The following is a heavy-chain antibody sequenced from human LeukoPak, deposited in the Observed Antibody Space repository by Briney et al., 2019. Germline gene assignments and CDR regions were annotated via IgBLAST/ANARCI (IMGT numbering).Heavy chain of an antibody. CDR3: ARDQRDPHGGYDGHDAFDI. V-gene: IGHV3-21*01. D-gene: IGHD5-12*01. CDR2: ISSSSSYI. CDR1: GFTFSSYS. Sequence: PGGSLRLSCAASGFTFSSYSMNWVRQAPGKGLEWVSSISSSSSYIYYADSVKGRFTISRDNAKNSLYLQMNSLRAEDTAVYYCARDQRDPHGGYDGHDAFDIWGQGTMVTVSS. J-gene: IGHJ3*02.